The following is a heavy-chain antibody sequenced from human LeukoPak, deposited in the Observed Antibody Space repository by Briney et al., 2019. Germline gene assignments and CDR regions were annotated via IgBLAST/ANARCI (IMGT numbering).Heavy chain of an antibody. J-gene: IGHJ4*02. V-gene: IGHV1-69*04. CDR3: ASARRYYYDSSGYYPLEY. Sequence: GSSVKVSCKASGGTFSSYAISWVRQAPGQGLEWMGRSMPILGIANYAQKFQGRVTITADKSTSTAYMELSSLRSEDTAVYYCASARRYYYDSSGYYPLEYWGQGTLVTVSS. CDR1: GGTFSSYA. D-gene: IGHD3-22*01. CDR2: SMPILGIA.